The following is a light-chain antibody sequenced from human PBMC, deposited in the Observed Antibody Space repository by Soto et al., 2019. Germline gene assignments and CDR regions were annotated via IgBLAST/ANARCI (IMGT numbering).Light chain of an antibody. CDR3: QQYGSSPLT. V-gene: IGKV3-20*01. Sequence: EIVLTQSPGTLSLSPGERATLSCRASQSVSSSYLAWYQQQPGPAPRLLIYGASSRATGIPDRFSGSGSGTDFTLTISRLEPEDFAVYYCQQYGSSPLTFGGGTKVEIK. CDR1: QSVSSSY. CDR2: GAS. J-gene: IGKJ4*01.